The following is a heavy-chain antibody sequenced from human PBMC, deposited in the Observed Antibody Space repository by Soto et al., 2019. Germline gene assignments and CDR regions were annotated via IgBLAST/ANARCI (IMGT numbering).Heavy chain of an antibody. D-gene: IGHD1-26*01. CDR2: IYYTGST. CDR3: ARVPATAQGYGMDV. V-gene: IGHV4-31*03. Sequence: SETLSLTCNVSGGFISSGGYHWSWIRQHPGKGLEWIGHIYYTGSTYYNPSLKSRLIISVDTSKNQFSLKVTSVSAADTAVYYCARVPATAQGYGMDVWGQGTTVTVSS. J-gene: IGHJ6*02. CDR1: GGFISSGGYH.